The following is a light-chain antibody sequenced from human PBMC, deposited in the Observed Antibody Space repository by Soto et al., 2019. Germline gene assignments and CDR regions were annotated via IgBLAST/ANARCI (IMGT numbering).Light chain of an antibody. CDR1: QSMSTW. J-gene: IGKJ1*01. Sequence: DIQMTQSPSTLSASVGDRVTITCRANQSMSTWLAWHQQEPEKAPKLLIYKASHLDSGVPSRFSGSGSGTEFTLTTNSLQPDDFATYYCQQYNSYSRTFGRGTKVEIK. CDR2: KAS. CDR3: QQYNSYSRT. V-gene: IGKV1-5*03.